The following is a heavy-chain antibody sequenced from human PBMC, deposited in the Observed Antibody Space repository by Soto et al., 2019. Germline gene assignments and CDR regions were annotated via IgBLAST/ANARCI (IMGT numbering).Heavy chain of an antibody. D-gene: IGHD2-15*01. J-gene: IGHJ4*01. CDR3: AKRATTVPTPGNYFDC. V-gene: IGHV3-23*01. CDR2: LTRTGTT. CDR1: GFSFSDYS. Sequence: SLRLSCVASGFSFSDYSMTWVRQGPGRGLEWVATLTRTGTTFYADSVKGRFTISRDNSRNTLALQMYSLRAEDTARYYCAKRATTVPTPGNYFDCWGHGTLVTVSS.